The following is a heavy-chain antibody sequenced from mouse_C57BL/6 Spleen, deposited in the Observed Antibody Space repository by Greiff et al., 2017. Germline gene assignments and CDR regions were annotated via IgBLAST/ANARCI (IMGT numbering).Heavy chain of an antibody. CDR3: ARIGSSLYYYAMDY. J-gene: IGHJ4*01. V-gene: IGHV1-54*01. CDR2: INPGSGGT. D-gene: IGHD1-1*01. CDR1: GYAFTNYL. Sequence: QVQLQQSGAELVRPGTSVKVSCKASGYAFTNYLIEWVKQRPGQGLEWIGVINPGSGGTNYNEKFKGKATLTADKSSSTAYMQLSSLTSEDSAVYFCARIGSSLYYYAMDYWGQGTSVTVSS.